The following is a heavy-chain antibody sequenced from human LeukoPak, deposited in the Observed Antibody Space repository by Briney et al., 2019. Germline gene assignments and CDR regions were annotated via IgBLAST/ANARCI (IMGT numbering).Heavy chain of an antibody. J-gene: IGHJ4*02. D-gene: IGHD3-16*01. V-gene: IGHV3-48*02. CDR3: ARDDGLGY. CDR2: ISGSGTFI. Sequence: GSLRLSCAASGFTFSSYSMNWVRPAPGKGLEWLSFISGSGTFIYYADSVRGRFTISRDSARNSLYLQMNSLRDEDTAVYFCARDDGLGYWGQGTLVTVSS. CDR1: GFTFSSYS.